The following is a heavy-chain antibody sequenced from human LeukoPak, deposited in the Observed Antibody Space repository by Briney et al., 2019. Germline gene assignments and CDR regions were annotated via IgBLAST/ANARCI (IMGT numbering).Heavy chain of an antibody. J-gene: IGHJ6*02. D-gene: IGHD2-8*02. CDR2: ISWNSGSI. CDR3: AKAGGVLGYYYGMDV. Sequence: GGSPRLSCAASGFTFDDYAMHWVRQAPGKGLEWVSGISWNSGSIGYADSVKGRFTISRDNAKNSLYLQMNSLRAEDTALYYCAKAGGVLGYYYGMDVWGQGTTVTVSS. CDR1: GFTFDDYA. V-gene: IGHV3-9*01.